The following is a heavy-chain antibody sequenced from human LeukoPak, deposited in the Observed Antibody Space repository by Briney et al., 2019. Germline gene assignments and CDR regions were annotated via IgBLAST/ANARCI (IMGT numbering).Heavy chain of an antibody. CDR3: ARQQRYSYGHNWFDP. CDR2: IYPGDSDT. CDR1: GYSLTSYW. J-gene: IGHJ5*02. D-gene: IGHD5-18*01. V-gene: IGHV5-51*01. Sequence: GESLKISCKGSGYSLTSYWIGWVRQMPGKGLEWMGIIYPGDSDTRYSPSFQGQVTISADKSISTAYLQWSSLKASDTAMYYCARQQRYSYGHNWFDPWGQGTLVTVSS.